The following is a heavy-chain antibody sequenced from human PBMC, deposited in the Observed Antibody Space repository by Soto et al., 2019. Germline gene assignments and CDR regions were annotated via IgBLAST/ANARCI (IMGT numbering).Heavy chain of an antibody. D-gene: IGHD6-25*01. V-gene: IGHV5-51*01. CDR1: GYSFTSYL. J-gene: IGHJ4*02. CDR3: SRLRGRDGYKYYFDY. CDR2: IYPGDSDT. Sequence: HGESLKISFKGSGYSFTSYLICWVRQMPVKGLEWMGIIYPGDSDTRYSPSFQGQVTISADKSISNAYLQWSSLKASDTAIYYCSRLRGRDGYKYYFDYCCQRTLVTVCS.